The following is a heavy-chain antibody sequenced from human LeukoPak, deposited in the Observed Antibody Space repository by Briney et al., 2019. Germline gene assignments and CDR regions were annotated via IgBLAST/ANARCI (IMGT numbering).Heavy chain of an antibody. J-gene: IGHJ4*02. CDR2: INAGNGNT. CDR3: ARGPNYYDSSGFHYRD. Sequence: ASVKVSCKASGYTFTSYAMHWVRQAPGQRLEWMGWINAGNGNTKYSQKFQGRVTITRDTSASTAYMELSSLRSEDTAVYYCARGPNYYDSSGFHYRDWGQGTLVTVSS. CDR1: GYTFTSYA. D-gene: IGHD3-22*01. V-gene: IGHV1-3*01.